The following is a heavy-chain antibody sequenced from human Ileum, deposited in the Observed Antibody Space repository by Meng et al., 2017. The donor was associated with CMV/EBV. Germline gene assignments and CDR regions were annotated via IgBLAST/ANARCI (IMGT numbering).Heavy chain of an antibody. J-gene: IGHJ6*02. CDR2: INPNSGGT. CDR3: ARDGEWSFSIVVVPAAMRYYYYGMDV. D-gene: IGHD2-2*01. Sequence: ASVKVSCKASGYTFTGYYMHWVRQAPGQGLEWMGWINPNSGGTNYAQKFQGRVTMTRDTSISTAYMELSRLRSDDTAVYYCARDGEWSFSIVVVPAAMRYYYYGMDVWGQGNAGHRLL. CDR1: GYTFTGYY. V-gene: IGHV1-2*02.